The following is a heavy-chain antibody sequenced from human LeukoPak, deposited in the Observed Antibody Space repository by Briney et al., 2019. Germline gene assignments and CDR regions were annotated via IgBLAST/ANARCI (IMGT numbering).Heavy chain of an antibody. V-gene: IGHV3-23*01. Sequence: GSLRLSCAASGFTFSKSAMTWVRQAPGTGLEWVSAISGRGDYTYYADSVKGRFTISRDNSRNMLYLQMSSLRAGDTAVYYCAKREAEESGPIDCWGQGTQVTVSS. CDR3: AKREAEESGPIDC. J-gene: IGHJ4*02. CDR2: ISGRGDYT. D-gene: IGHD5-12*01. CDR1: GFTFSKSA.